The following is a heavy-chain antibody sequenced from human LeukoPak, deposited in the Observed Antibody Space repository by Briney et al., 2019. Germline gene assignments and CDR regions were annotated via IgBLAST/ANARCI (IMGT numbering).Heavy chain of an antibody. Sequence: PGGSLRLSCAASGFTFSSYSMNWVRQAPGKGLEWVSSISSSSYIYYADSVKGRFTISRDNAKNSLYLQMNSLRAEDTAVYYCAQSAAGYYFDYWGQGTLVTVSS. CDR3: AQSAAGYYFDY. CDR2: ISSSSYI. V-gene: IGHV3-21*01. CDR1: GFTFSSYS. J-gene: IGHJ4*02. D-gene: IGHD6-13*01.